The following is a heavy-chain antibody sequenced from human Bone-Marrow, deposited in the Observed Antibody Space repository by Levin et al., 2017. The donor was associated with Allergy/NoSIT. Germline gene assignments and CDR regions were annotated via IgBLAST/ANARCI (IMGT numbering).Heavy chain of an antibody. J-gene: IGHJ4*02. Sequence: GGSLRLSCAASGFTFSSYGMHWVRQAPGKGLEWVAVISYDGSNKYYADSVKGRFTISRDNSKNTLYLQMNSLRAEDTAVYYCAKDRLHLYYFDYWGQGTLVTVSS. CDR3: AKDRLHLYYFDY. V-gene: IGHV3-30*18. CDR2: ISYDGSNK. CDR1: GFTFSSYG.